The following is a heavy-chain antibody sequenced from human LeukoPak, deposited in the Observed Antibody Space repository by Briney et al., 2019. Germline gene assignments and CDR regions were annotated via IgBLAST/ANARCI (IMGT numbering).Heavy chain of an antibody. CDR3: ARGSLGSSWYILDY. CDR2: MNPNSGNT. V-gene: IGHV1-8*01. J-gene: IGHJ4*02. Sequence: GASVKVSCKSSVYTFTSYDINWGRQATGQGLEWMGWMNPNSGNTGYAQKFQGRVTMTRNTSISTAYMELSSLRSEDTAVYYCARGSLGSSWYILDYWGQGTLVTVSS. CDR1: VYTFTSYD. D-gene: IGHD6-13*01.